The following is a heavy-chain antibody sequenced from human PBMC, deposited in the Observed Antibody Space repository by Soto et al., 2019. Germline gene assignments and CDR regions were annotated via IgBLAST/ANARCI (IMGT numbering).Heavy chain of an antibody. CDR3: AKDFQFGGSGTGYFDT. V-gene: IGHV3-23*01. CDR1: GFIFRTNP. CDR2: VGDSGAKT. J-gene: IGHJ4*02. Sequence: EVQLLESGGELVQPGGSLRLSCVASGFIFRTNPMSWVRQAPGKGLERVSGVGDSGAKTYYADSVKGRSTVSRDNYKTPLYLEMQSLRAEDTAVYYCAKDFQFGGSGTGYFDTWGQGTLVTVSS. D-gene: IGHD3-10*01.